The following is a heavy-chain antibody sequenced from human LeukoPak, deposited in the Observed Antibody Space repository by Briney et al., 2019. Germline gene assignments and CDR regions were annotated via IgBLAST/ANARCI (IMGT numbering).Heavy chain of an antibody. CDR2: ISGSGGST. CDR1: GFTFSSYA. D-gene: IGHD5-18*01. Sequence: GWSLRLSCAASGFTFSSYAMSWVRQAPGKGLEWVSAISGSGGSTYYADSVKGRFTISRDNSKNTLYLQMNSLRAEDTAAYYCAKGPGYSYGELVDYWGQGTLVTVSS. V-gene: IGHV3-23*01. CDR3: AKGPGYSYGELVDY. J-gene: IGHJ4*02.